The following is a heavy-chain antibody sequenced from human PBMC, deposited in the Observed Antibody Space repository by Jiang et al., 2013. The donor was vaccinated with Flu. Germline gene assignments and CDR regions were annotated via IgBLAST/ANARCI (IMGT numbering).Heavy chain of an antibody. CDR1: GGSISSYY. D-gene: IGHD4-17*01. Sequence: PGLVKPSETLSLTCTVSGGSISSYYWSWIRQPPGKGLEWIGYIYYSGSTNYNPSLKSRVTISVDTSKNQFSLKLSSVTAADTAVYYCARDSLPGDYADWYFDLWGRGTLVTVSS. J-gene: IGHJ2*01. CDR3: ARDSLPGDYADWYFDL. CDR2: IYYSGST. V-gene: IGHV4-59*01.